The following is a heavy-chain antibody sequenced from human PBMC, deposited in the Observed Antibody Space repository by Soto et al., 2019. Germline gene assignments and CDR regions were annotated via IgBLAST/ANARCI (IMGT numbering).Heavy chain of an antibody. Sequence: SVKVSCKASGGTFSSYAISWVRQAPGQGLEWMGGIIPIFGTANYAQKFQGRVTITADESTSTAYMGLSSLRSEDTAVYYCAISHDYYDSSGYCGDFWSQGTLVTVSS. D-gene: IGHD3-22*01. CDR2: IIPIFGTA. CDR3: AISHDYYDSSGYCGDF. CDR1: GGTFSSYA. J-gene: IGHJ4*02. V-gene: IGHV1-69*13.